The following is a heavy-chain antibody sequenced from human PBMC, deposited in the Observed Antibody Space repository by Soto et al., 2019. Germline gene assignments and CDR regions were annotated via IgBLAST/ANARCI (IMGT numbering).Heavy chain of an antibody. CDR2: INADNGNT. J-gene: IGHJ4*02. V-gene: IGHV1-3*01. CDR1: GYTFTSYS. Sequence: ASVKVSCKASGYTFTSYSMHWVRQAPGQRLEWMGWINADNGNTKYSQKFQGRVTITRDTSASTAYMELSSLRSEDTAVYYCAREGYCISTSCAFDNWGQGNLVTVSS. D-gene: IGHD2-2*01. CDR3: AREGYCISTSCAFDN.